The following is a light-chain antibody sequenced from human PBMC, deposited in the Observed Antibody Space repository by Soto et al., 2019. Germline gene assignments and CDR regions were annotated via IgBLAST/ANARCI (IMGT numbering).Light chain of an antibody. J-gene: IGLJ1*01. V-gene: IGLV4-69*01. CDR2: INTDGSH. CDR1: SGHSGYA. CDR3: QTWGSDSRV. Sequence: QLVLTQSPSASASLGASVRLSCTLTSGHSGYAIAWHQQLPERGPRFVLKINTDGSHTKGDGIPDRFSGYSSGAERYLTISSLQSEDEAEYYCQTWGSDSRVFGTGTKLTVL.